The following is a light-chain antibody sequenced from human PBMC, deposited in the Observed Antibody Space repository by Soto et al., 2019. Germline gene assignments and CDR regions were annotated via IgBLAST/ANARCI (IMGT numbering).Light chain of an antibody. Sequence: QSVLTQPASVSGSPGQSITISCTGTSSDVGGYNYVSWYQQYPGKAPKFMIYDVSNRPSGVSNRFSGSKSGNTASLTISGLQAEDEADYYCSSYTSSSTQVFGTGTKFTVL. CDR1: SSDVGGYNY. CDR2: DVS. J-gene: IGLJ1*01. CDR3: SSYTSSSTQV. V-gene: IGLV2-14*01.